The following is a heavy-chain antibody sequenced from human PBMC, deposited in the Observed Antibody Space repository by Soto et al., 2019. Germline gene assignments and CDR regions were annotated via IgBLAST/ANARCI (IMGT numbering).Heavy chain of an antibody. D-gene: IGHD6-13*01. CDR3: AIGSSSSWYRPTKPYYYYGMDV. CDR1: GGTFSSYA. Sequence: EASVKVSCKASGGTFSSYAISWVRQAPGQGLEWMGGIIPIFGTANYAQKYQGRVTITADESTSTAYMELSSLRSEDTAVYYRAIGSSSSWYRPTKPYYYYGMDVWGQGTTVTVSS. J-gene: IGHJ6*02. CDR2: IIPIFGTA. V-gene: IGHV1-69*13.